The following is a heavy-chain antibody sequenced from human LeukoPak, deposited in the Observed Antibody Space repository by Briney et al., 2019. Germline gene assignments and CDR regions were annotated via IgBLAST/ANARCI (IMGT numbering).Heavy chain of an antibody. D-gene: IGHD1-26*01. Sequence: GGSLRLSCAASGFTFSDCAMTWVRQAPGKGLEWVSAIGADADSAYYADSVKGRFTISRDDSKNTLYLQMNSLRAEDTAVYYCAKMDSSGSYFDYWGQGTLVTVSS. CDR2: IGADADSA. J-gene: IGHJ4*02. CDR1: GFTFSDCA. CDR3: AKMDSSGSYFDY. V-gene: IGHV3-23*01.